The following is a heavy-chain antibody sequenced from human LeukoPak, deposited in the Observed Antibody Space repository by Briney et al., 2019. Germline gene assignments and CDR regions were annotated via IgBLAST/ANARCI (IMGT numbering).Heavy chain of an antibody. CDR1: RFTFSNYG. Sequence: GGSLRLSCAVARFTFSNYGMSWVRQAPGKGLEWVSAISGSGGSTYYADSVKGRFTISRDNSKNTLYLQMNSLRAEDTAVYYCAKDKGIAAAGTSELDYWGQGTLVTVSS. V-gene: IGHV3-23*01. CDR2: ISGSGGST. CDR3: AKDKGIAAAGTSELDY. D-gene: IGHD6-13*01. J-gene: IGHJ4*02.